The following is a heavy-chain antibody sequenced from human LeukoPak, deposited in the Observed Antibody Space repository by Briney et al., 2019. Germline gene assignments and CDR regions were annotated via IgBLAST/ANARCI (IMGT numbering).Heavy chain of an antibody. CDR1: GFIFSSYS. V-gene: IGHV3-48*01. CDR3: ATVVVVAATGSDY. J-gene: IGHJ4*02. D-gene: IGHD2-15*01. Sequence: GGSLRLSCAASGFIFSSYSMNWVRQAPGKGLEWVSYISSSGSTIYYSDSVKGRFTISRDNAKNSLYLQMNSLRAEDTAVYYCATVVVVAATGSDYWGQGTLVTVSS. CDR2: ISSSGSTI.